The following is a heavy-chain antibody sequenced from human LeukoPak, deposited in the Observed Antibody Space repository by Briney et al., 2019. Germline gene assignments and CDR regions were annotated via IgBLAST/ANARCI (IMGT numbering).Heavy chain of an antibody. CDR1: GFTVSSNY. CDR3: ARDWNDDTDY. V-gene: IGHV3-53*01. D-gene: IGHD1-1*01. J-gene: IGHJ4*02. Sequence: GGSLRLSCAASGFTVSSNYMSWVRQAPGKGLEWVSVIYSGGSTYYADSVKGRFTISRDNSKNTLCLQMNSLRAEDTAVYYCARDWNDDTDYWGQGTLVTVSS. CDR2: IYSGGST.